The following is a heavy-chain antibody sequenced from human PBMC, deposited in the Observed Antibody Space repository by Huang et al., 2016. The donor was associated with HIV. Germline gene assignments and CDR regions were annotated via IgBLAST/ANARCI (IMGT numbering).Heavy chain of an antibody. CDR3: ARATSYFYDSDGYYFDY. CDR2: IYYSGST. Sequence: QVQLRESGPGLVKPSETLSLLCIVSGGSISSHHWSWMRPSPGKGLEWIGHIYYSGSTNDNPSLGRRLTISLDTSKNEFSLKLSSVTAADTAIYYCARATSYFYDSDGYYFDYWGQGTLVTVSS. CDR1: GGSISSHH. J-gene: IGHJ4*02. D-gene: IGHD3-9*01. V-gene: IGHV4-59*11.